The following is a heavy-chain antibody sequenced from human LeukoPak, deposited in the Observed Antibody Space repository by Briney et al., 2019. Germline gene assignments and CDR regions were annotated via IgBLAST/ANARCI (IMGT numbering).Heavy chain of an antibody. J-gene: IGHJ4*02. Sequence: GGSLRLSCAASGFTFDDYAMHWVRQAPGKGLEWVSGISWNSGSIGYADSVKGRFTISRDNAKNSLYLQMNSLRAEDTALYYCAKDTSAYCGGDCYSPLDYWGQGTLVTVSS. D-gene: IGHD2-21*02. CDR2: ISWNSGSI. CDR1: GFTFDDYA. V-gene: IGHV3-9*01. CDR3: AKDTSAYCGGDCYSPLDY.